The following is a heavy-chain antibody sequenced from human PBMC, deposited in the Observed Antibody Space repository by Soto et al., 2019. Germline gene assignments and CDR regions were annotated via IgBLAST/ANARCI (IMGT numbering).Heavy chain of an antibody. CDR3: ARTYEGAQSDCFRAFDL. J-gene: IGHJ3*01. Sequence: QVQLVESGGGVIQPGGSLLLSCAASGFTFSSSAMHWVRQDPGKRPEWVALISSDGRSNVYAASVKGRFIISRDNSRNTLGLQMSSLRLEDAAVYYCARTYEGAQSDCFRAFDLWGRGTRVTVSS. D-gene: IGHD2-21*02. CDR2: ISSDGRSN. V-gene: IGHV3-30*04. CDR1: GFTFSSSA.